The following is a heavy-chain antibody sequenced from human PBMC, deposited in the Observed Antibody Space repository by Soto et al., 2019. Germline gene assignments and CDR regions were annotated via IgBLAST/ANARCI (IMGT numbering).Heavy chain of an antibody. V-gene: IGHV4-59*01. D-gene: IGHD6-13*01. CDR3: ARGDSTTHGDAFDI. CDR2: SYSSGST. CDR1: GGSISFYY. Sequence: QVQLQESGPGLVKPSETLSLTCSVSGGSISFYYWNWIRQSPGKGLEWIGYSYSSGSTNYNPSLKSRVTISVDTSKNQFSLQLSSVTAADTGVYYCARGDSTTHGDAFDIWGQGRIVTVSP. J-gene: IGHJ3*02.